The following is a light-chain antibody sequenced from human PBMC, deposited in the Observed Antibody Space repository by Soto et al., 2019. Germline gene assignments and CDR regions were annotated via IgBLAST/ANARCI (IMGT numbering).Light chain of an antibody. CDR1: QSISSW. CDR2: DAS. J-gene: IGKJ1*01. Sequence: DIQMTQSPSTLSASVGDRVTITCRASQSISSWLAWYQQKPGKAPKLLIYDASSLESGVPSRFSGSGSGTEFTLTISSLQPDDFATYYCQQYYDYPWTFAQGTKVDIK. CDR3: QQYYDYPWT. V-gene: IGKV1-5*01.